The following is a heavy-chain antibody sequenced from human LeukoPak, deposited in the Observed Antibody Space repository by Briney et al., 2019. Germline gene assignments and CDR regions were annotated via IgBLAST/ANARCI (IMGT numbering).Heavy chain of an antibody. CDR2: ISNYNGDT. Sequence: ASVKVSCKASGYTFGTYGISWVRQAPGQGLEGMGWISNYNGDTNYAQNIKGRVTMTTDTSPSTAYMELRSLRSDDTAVYYCARETSSRYDPWGQGTLVIVSS. CDR3: ARETSSRYDP. J-gene: IGHJ5*02. D-gene: IGHD2-2*01. V-gene: IGHV1-18*01. CDR1: GYTFGTYG.